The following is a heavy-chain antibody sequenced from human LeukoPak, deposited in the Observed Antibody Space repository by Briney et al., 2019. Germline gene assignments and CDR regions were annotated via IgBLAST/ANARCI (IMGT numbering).Heavy chain of an antibody. V-gene: IGHV3-20*04. CDR2: INWSGVST. Sequence: GGSLRLSCAASGFTFDDYAMSWVRQAPGKGLEWVSGINWSGVSTGYADSVKGRFTISRDNTKNSLFLQMNSLRAEDTAFYCCAKGKDTLNPYWYFDVWGRGTLVTVSS. D-gene: IGHD2-15*01. CDR3: AKGKDTLNPYWYFDV. CDR1: GFTFDDYA. J-gene: IGHJ2*01.